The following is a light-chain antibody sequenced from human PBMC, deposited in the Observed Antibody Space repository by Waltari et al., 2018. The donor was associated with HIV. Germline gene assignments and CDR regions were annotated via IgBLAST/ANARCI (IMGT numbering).Light chain of an antibody. J-gene: IGKJ1*01. V-gene: IGKV3-20*01. CDR1: QTVSNNY. CDR3: QQYGSSPLT. Sequence: EIVLTQSPGTLSLSPGESATLSCRASQTVSNNYLAWYQQKPGQAPRLLLYGASSRATGIPARFSGSGSGTDFILTISRLEPEDFAVYYCQQYGSSPLTFGQGTKVEVK. CDR2: GAS.